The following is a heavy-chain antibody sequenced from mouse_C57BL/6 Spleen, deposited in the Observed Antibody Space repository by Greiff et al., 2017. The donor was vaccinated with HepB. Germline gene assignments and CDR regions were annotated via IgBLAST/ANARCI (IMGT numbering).Heavy chain of an antibody. D-gene: IGHD1-2*01. CDR1: GFSLTSYA. V-gene: IGHV2-9-1*01. CDR2: IWTGGGT. Sequence: VHLVESGPGLVAPSQSLSITCTVSGFSLTSYAISWVRQPPGKGLEWLGVIWTGGGTNYNSALKSRLSISKDNSKSQVFLKMNSLQTDDTARYYCARSGSTITTGYFDVWGTGTTVTVSS. J-gene: IGHJ1*03. CDR3: ARSGSTITTGYFDV.